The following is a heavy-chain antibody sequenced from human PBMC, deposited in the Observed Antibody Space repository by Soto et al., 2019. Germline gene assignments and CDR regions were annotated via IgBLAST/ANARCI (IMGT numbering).Heavy chain of an antibody. CDR2: SSNSGTFT. Sequence: QVQLVESGGGLVKPGGSLRLSCEGSGFTISDYYMSWIRQAPGKGLEWISYSSNSGTFTKYADSVKGRFSISRDNTKNLLFLQMNSLRAEDTALYYCARSGANYNLLDYWGQGTPVTVSS. CDR1: GFTISDYY. CDR3: ARSGANYNLLDY. D-gene: IGHD1-7*01. V-gene: IGHV3-11*06. J-gene: IGHJ4*02.